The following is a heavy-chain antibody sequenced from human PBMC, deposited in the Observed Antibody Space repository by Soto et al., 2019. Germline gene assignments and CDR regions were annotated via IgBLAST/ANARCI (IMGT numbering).Heavy chain of an antibody. J-gene: IGHJ4*02. CDR3: VLESGCGVSCYPS. D-gene: IGHD2-21*02. Sequence: EVQLVESGGGLVQPGGSLRLSCAASGFTFSSYWMHWVRQVPGKGLVWVSRINRDGTMTSYADFVKGRFTISRDNAKNTLFLSMNGLTVEDTAVYDCVLESGCGVSCYPSGGEGTAVTVSS. CDR2: INRDGTMT. V-gene: IGHV3-74*01. CDR1: GFTFSSYW.